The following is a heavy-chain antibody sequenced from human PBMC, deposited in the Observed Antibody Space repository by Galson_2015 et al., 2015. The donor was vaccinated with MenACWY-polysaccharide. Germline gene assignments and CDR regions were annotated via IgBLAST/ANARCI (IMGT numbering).Heavy chain of an antibody. V-gene: IGHV3-30*18. CDR3: AKDMTTVTVGDDPNSHYYYYYAMDV. J-gene: IGHJ6*02. CDR1: GFSFGSYG. Sequence: SLRLSCAASGFSFGSYGMHWVRQAPGKGLEWVAVISYDGRSQEYADSVKGRFTISRDSSKNTLYLQMNSLRAEDTAVYYCAKDMTTVTVGDDPNSHYYYYYAMDVWGQGTTVTVSS. CDR2: ISYDGRSQ. D-gene: IGHD4-11*01.